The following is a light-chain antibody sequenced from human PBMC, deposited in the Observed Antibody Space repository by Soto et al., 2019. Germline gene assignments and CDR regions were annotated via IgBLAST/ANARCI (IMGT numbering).Light chain of an antibody. CDR1: HSFRDY. V-gene: IGKV3-11*01. CDR3: QQRANWPPLYA. CDR2: AAS. Sequence: ELVLTQSPATLSLSPGERATLSCRASHSFRDYIAWYQHKPGQAPRLVLFAASNRATGIPARFSGSASGTDFTLTISSLEPEDFAVYYCQQRANWPPLYAFGQGTKLEIK. J-gene: IGKJ2*01.